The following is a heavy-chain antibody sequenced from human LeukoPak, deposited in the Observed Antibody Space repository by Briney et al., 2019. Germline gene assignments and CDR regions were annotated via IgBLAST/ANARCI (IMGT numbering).Heavy chain of an antibody. D-gene: IGHD3-9*01. V-gene: IGHV1-2*02. J-gene: IGHJ3*02. CDR1: GYTFTGYY. CDR2: INPNSGGT. CDR3: ARESGYFDWSSIRSDAFDI. Sequence: ASVKVSCKASGYTFTGYYMHWVRQAPGQGLEWMGWINPNSGGTNYAQKFQGRVTMTRDTSISTAYMELSRLRSDDTAVYYCARESGYFDWSSIRSDAFDIWGQGTMVTVSS.